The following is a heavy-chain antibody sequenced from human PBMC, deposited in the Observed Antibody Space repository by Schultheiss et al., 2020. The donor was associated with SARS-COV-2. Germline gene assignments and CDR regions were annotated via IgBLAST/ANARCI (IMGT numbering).Heavy chain of an antibody. D-gene: IGHD6-13*01. J-gene: IGHJ5*02. CDR1: GFTLSSYW. CDR2: INSDGSST. CDR3: ARVRIAAAGFVDP. Sequence: GGSLRLSCAASGFTLSSYWMHWVRQAPGKGLVWVSRINSDGSSTSYADFVKGRFTISRDNAENTLYLQMNSLRAEDTAVYYCARVRIAAAGFVDPWGQGTLVTVSS. V-gene: IGHV3-74*01.